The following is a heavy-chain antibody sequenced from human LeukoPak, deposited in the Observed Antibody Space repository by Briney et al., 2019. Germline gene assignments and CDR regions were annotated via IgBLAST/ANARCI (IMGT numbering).Heavy chain of an antibody. V-gene: IGHV3-21*01. Sequence: GGSLRLSCAASGFTFSSYSMNWVRQAPGKGLEWVSSISSSSSYIYYADSVKGRFTISRDNAKNSLYLQMNRLRAKDTAVYYCARHRCPTSCYGDSWGQGTLVTVSS. CDR3: ARHRCPTSCYGDS. D-gene: IGHD2-2*01. J-gene: IGHJ4*02. CDR1: GFTFSSYS. CDR2: ISSSSSYI.